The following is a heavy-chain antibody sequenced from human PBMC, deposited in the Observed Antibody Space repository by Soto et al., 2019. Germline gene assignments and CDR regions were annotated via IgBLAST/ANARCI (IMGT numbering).Heavy chain of an antibody. CDR2: MNPNSGTT. CDR3: ARVACTGGRCYYDY. V-gene: IGHV1-8*01. CDR1: GYTFTSYD. D-gene: IGHD2-8*02. J-gene: IGHJ4*02. Sequence: ASVKVSFKASGYTFTSYDFNWVRQATGQGLEWLGWMNPNSGTTGYAQRFQGRVTMTRNTAISTAYMELSSLRSEDTAMYYCARVACTGGRCYYDYWGQGTLVTV.